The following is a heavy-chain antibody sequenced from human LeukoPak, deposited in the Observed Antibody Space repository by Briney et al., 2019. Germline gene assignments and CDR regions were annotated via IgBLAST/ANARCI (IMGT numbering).Heavy chain of an antibody. CDR1: GFTFSSYE. CDR2: ISSNGSTI. J-gene: IGHJ6*02. D-gene: IGHD3-22*01. CDR3: ARDLLGYYYDSSGYYWENYYYGMDV. Sequence: GGSLRLSCAASGFTFSSYEMNWVRQAPGKGLEWVSYISSNGSTIYYADSVKGRFTISRDNAKNSLYLQMNSLRAEDTAVYYCARDLLGYYYDSSGYYWENYYYGMDVWGQGTTVTVS. V-gene: IGHV3-48*03.